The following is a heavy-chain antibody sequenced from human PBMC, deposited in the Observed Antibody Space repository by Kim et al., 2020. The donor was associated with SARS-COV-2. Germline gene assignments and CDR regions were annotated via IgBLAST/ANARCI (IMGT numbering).Heavy chain of an antibody. V-gene: IGHV3-15*01. CDR3: TPAAYYYDSSGYSSFDY. J-gene: IGHJ4*02. CDR1: GFTFSNAW. Sequence: GGSLRLSCAASGFTFSNAWMSWVRQAPGKGLEWVGRIKSKTDGGTTDYAAPVKGRFTISRDDSKNTLYLQMNSLKTEDTAVYYCTPAAYYYDSSGYSSFDYWGQGTLVTVSS. CDR2: IKSKTDGGTT. D-gene: IGHD3-22*01.